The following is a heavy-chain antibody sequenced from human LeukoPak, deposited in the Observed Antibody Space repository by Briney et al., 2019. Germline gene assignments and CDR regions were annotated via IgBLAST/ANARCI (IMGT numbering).Heavy chain of an antibody. CDR2: ISGSGGST. D-gene: IGHD3-3*01. CDR3: ARTTGDFWSGYYFGD. V-gene: IGHV3-23*01. Sequence: GGSLRLSCAASGFTFSSYAMSWVRQAPGKGLEWVSGISGSGGSTYYADSVKGRFTISRDNAKNSLYLQMNSLRAEDTAVYYCARTTGDFWSGYYFGDWGQGTLVTVSS. J-gene: IGHJ4*02. CDR1: GFTFSSYA.